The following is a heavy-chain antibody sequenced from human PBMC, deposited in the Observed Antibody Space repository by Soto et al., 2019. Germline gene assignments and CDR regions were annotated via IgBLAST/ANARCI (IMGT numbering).Heavy chain of an antibody. V-gene: IGHV4-39*01. CDR2: IYSTENT. J-gene: IGHJ6*02. CDR3: ARLNAYCVSTSCHGYYGMDV. Sequence: QLQLQESGPGLVKPSETLSLTCTVSGGSVSSNSYSWGWIRQSPGKGLEWIGTIYSTENTYYHPSLRGRVTISVDTSMNEFPLRLSSVTAADTAVYYCARLNAYCVSTSCHGYYGMDVWGRGTTVTVSS. CDR1: GGSVSSNSYS. D-gene: IGHD2-2*01.